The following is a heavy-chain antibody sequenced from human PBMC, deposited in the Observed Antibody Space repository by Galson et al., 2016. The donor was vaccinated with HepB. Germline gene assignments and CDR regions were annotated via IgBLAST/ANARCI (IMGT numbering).Heavy chain of an antibody. J-gene: IGHJ5*02. Sequence: SVKVSCKASGYTFTSYAIHWVRQAPGQRLEWMGWINAGNGNTKYSQKFLGRVTITRDTSASTAYMKLSSLGSEDTAVYFCARDYGDYYNWFDPWGQGTLVTVSS. CDR3: ARDYGDYYNWFDP. CDR2: INAGNGNT. CDR1: GYTFTSYA. D-gene: IGHD4-17*01. V-gene: IGHV1-3*01.